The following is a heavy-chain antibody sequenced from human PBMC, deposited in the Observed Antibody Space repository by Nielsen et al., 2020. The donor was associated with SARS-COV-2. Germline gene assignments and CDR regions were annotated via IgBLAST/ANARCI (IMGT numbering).Heavy chain of an antibody. V-gene: IGHV3-21*01. CDR2: ISSSSSHI. D-gene: IGHD6-19*01. J-gene: IGHJ6*02. CDR3: ARVSSMWLTYMDV. CDR1: GFTFSRYS. Sequence: GESLKISCAASGFTFSRYSMNWVRQAPGKGLEWVSSISSSSSHIYYADSVKGRFTISRDNANNSLYLQMNSLRAEDTAVYYCARVSSMWLTYMDVWGQGTTVTVSS.